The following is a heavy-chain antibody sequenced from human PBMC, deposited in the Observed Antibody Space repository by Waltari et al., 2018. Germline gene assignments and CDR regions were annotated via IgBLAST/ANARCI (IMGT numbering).Heavy chain of an antibody. CDR3: ARAKPSGYKYWYYYDMDV. Sequence: EVQLVESGGALVQPGGSLRLSGSALVFIFRSYDMPLFRQTTGKGLEWVSVIGTVGDTYYPDYVKGRFTISRENAKNSLYLQMNNLRAGDTAVYYCARAKPSGYKYWYYYDMDVWGRGTTVTVSS. CDR1: VFIFRSYD. D-gene: IGHD3-3*01. J-gene: IGHJ6*02. V-gene: IGHV3-13*01. CDR2: IGTVGDT.